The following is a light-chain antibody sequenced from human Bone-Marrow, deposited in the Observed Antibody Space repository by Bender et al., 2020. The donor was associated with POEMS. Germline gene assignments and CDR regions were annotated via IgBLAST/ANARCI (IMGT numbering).Light chain of an antibody. J-gene: IGLJ3*02. CDR3: FSYAGSNWV. CDR1: SSDVGTYNF. V-gene: IGLV2-23*02. CDR2: EVN. Sequence: QSALTQPASVSGSPGQSITISCTGTSSDVGTYNFVSWYQQHPGKAPKLMIYEVNKRPSGVPDRFSGSKSGNTASLTVSGLQAEDEADYYCFSYAGSNWVFGGGTKLTVL.